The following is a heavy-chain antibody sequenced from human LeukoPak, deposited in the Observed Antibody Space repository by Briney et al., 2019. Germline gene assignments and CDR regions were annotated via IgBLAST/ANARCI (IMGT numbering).Heavy chain of an antibody. CDR3: ARDSVVVPAARSDY. J-gene: IGHJ4*02. Sequence: GGSLRLSCAASGFTFSSYSMNWVRQAPGKGLEWVSYISSSSSTIYYADSVKGRFTISRDNAKNSLYLQMNSLRAEDTAVYYCARDSVVVPAARSDYWGQGTLVTVSS. CDR2: ISSSSSTI. V-gene: IGHV3-48*01. D-gene: IGHD2-2*01. CDR1: GFTFSSYS.